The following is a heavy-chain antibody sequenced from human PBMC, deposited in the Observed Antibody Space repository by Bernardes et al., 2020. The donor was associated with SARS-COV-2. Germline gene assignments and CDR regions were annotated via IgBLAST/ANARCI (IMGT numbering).Heavy chain of an antibody. D-gene: IGHD2-21*02. Sequence: GGSLRLSCAASGFTFSSYAMSWVRQAPGKGLEWVSAISGSGGSTYYADPVKGRFTISRDNSKNTLYLQMNSLRAEDTAVYYCAKDSTPPSYCGGDCYGAFDIWGQGTMVTVSS. CDR2: ISGSGGST. CDR3: AKDSTPPSYCGGDCYGAFDI. V-gene: IGHV3-23*01. CDR1: GFTFSSYA. J-gene: IGHJ3*02.